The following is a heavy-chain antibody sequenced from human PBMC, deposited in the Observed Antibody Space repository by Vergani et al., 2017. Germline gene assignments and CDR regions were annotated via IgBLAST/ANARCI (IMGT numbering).Heavy chain of an antibody. CDR3: ARGVKDYYYGMDV. Sequence: QVQLVESGGGVVQPGRSLRLSCAASGFTFSSYGMHWVRQAPGKGLEWVAVIWYDGSNKYYADSVKGRFTISRDNSKNTLYLQMNSLRAEDTAVYYCARGVKDYYYGMDVWGQGTTVTVSS. J-gene: IGHJ6*02. D-gene: IGHD2-21*01. CDR2: IWYDGSNK. V-gene: IGHV3-33*01. CDR1: GFTFSSYG.